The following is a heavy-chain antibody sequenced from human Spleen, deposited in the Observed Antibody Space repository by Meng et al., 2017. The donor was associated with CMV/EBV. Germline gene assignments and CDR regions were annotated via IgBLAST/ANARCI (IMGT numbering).Heavy chain of an antibody. CDR3: ARSPFSSSWKYYFDD. J-gene: IGHJ4*02. CDR1: GFTFSDYY. CDR2: ITSSGTTI. D-gene: IGHD6-13*01. Sequence: GGSLRLSCAASGFTFSDYYMSWIRQAPGKGLEWISYITSSGTTIYYADSVKGRFTVSRDNSKSSLYLQMNSLRAEDTAVYYCARSPFSSSWKYYFDDWGQGTLVTVSS. V-gene: IGHV3-11*04.